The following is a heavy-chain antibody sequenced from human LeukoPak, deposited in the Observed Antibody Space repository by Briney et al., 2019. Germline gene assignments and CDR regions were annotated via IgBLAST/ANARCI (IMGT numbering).Heavy chain of an antibody. CDR2: ISSSGGTI. CDR1: GFTFSSYE. Sequence: GGSLRLSCAASGFTFSSYEMNWVRQAPGKGLEWVSYISSSGGTIYHADSVKGRFSISRDNAKNSLYLQMNSLRAEDTAVDYCARDLRLGYCSGNSCYSSWGQGTLVTVSS. J-gene: IGHJ5*02. V-gene: IGHV3-48*03. D-gene: IGHD2-15*01. CDR3: ARDLRLGYCSGNSCYSS.